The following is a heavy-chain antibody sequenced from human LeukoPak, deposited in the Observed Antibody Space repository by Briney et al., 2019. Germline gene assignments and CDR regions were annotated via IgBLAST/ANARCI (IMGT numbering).Heavy chain of an antibody. CDR2: INHSGST. D-gene: IGHD3-16*02. J-gene: IGHJ4*02. Sequence: SETLSLTCAVYGGSFSGYYWSWIRQPPGKGLEWIGEINHSGSTNYNPSLKSRVTISVDTSKNQFSLKLGSVTAADTAVYYCARTGYDYVWGSYRQGFDYWGQGTLVTVSS. V-gene: IGHV4-34*01. CDR1: GGSFSGYY. CDR3: ARTGYDYVWGSYRQGFDY.